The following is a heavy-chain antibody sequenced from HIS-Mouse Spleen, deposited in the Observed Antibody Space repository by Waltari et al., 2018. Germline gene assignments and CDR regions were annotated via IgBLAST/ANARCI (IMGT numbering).Heavy chain of an antibody. V-gene: IGHV3-23*01. J-gene: IGHJ1*01. D-gene: IGHD2-2*01. CDR2: MSGSGAGT. CDR3: ANPKSVAAAPQYFQH. CDR1: GFTFSSYA. Sequence: EVQLLESGGGLVQPGGSLRLSCAASGFTFSSYAMSWVRQAPGKGWKGVSAMSGSGAGTYYADAVKGRFTISRDNSKNTLYLQMNSLRAEDTAVYYCANPKSVAAAPQYFQHWGQGTLVTVSS.